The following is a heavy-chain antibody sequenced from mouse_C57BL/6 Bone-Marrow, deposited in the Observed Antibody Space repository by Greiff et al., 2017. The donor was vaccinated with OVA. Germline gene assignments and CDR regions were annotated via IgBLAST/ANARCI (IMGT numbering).Heavy chain of an antibody. CDR3: ARRNLLLRPFAY. J-gene: IGHJ3*01. V-gene: IGHV1-81*01. CDR1: GYTFTSYG. D-gene: IGHD1-1*01. CDR2: IYPRSGNT. Sequence: QVQLQQSGAELARPGASVKLSCKASGYTFTSYGISWVKQRTGQGLEWIGEIYPRSGNTYYNEKFKGKATLTADKSSSTAYMELRSLTSEDSAVYFCARRNLLLRPFAYWGQGTLVTVSA.